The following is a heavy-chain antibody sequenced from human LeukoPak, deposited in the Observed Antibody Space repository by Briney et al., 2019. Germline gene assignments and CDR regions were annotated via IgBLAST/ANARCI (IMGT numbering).Heavy chain of an antibody. CDR3: ARLGYSSGLGY. J-gene: IGHJ4*02. CDR2: IYYSGST. V-gene: IGHV4-39*07. Sequence: SETLSLTCTVSGGSISSSSYYWGWIRQPPGKGLEWIGSIYYSGSTYYNPSLKSRVTISVDTSKNQFSLKLSSVTAADTAVYYCARLGYSSGLGYWGQGTLVTVSS. CDR1: GGSISSSSYY. D-gene: IGHD6-19*01.